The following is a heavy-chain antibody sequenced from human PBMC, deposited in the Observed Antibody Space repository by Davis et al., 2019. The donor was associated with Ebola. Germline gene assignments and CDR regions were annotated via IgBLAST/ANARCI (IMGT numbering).Heavy chain of an antibody. CDR2: IIPIFGTA. D-gene: IGHD5-18*01. Sequence: SVKVSCKTSGGTSSSYAISWVRQAPGQGLEWMGRIIPIFGTANYAQKFQGRVTITADKSTSTAYMELSSLRSEDTAVYYCAEDVDTAMVWGQGTLVTVSS. V-gene: IGHV1-69*06. CDR1: GGTSSSYA. J-gene: IGHJ4*02. CDR3: AEDVDTAMV.